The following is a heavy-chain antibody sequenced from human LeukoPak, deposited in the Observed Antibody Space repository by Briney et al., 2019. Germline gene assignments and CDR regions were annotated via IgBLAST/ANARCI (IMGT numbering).Heavy chain of an antibody. Sequence: ASVKVSCKASGYTFTSYDINWVRQATGQGLEWMGWMNPNSGNTGYAQKFQGRVTITTDESTSTAYMELSSLRSEDTAVYYCARDGDILAWGQGTLVTVSS. J-gene: IGHJ5*02. CDR2: MNPNSGNT. CDR3: ARDGDILA. CDR1: GYTFTSYD. V-gene: IGHV1-8*01. D-gene: IGHD3-9*01.